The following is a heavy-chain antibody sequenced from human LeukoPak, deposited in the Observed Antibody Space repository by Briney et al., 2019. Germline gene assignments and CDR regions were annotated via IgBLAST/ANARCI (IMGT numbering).Heavy chain of an antibody. V-gene: IGHV1-8*03. D-gene: IGHD4-11*01. CDR2: RNPNSSNT. J-gene: IGHJ6*03. Sequence: ASVKVSCKASGSTFTNYDINWVRQATGQGQERMGRRNPNSSNTGYAQKFQGRVTITRDTSINTAYMELSSLRSEDSAVYYCARGPAYSIYGASYYYYMDVWGKGTTVTVSS. CDR1: GSTFTNYD. CDR3: ARGPAYSIYGASYYYYMDV.